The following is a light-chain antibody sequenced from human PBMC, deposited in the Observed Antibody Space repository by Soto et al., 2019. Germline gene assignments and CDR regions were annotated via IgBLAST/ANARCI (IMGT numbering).Light chain of an antibody. CDR1: SSDVCGYNY. CDR2: EVS. CDR3: SSYTSSSSWV. Sequence: QSVLTQPASVSGSPGQSITISCTGTSSDVCGYNYVSWYQQHPGKAPKLMIYEVSNRPSGVSNRFSGSKSGNTASLPISGLQAEDEAEYYCSSYTSSSSWVFGGGTKLTGL. V-gene: IGLV2-14*01. J-gene: IGLJ3*02.